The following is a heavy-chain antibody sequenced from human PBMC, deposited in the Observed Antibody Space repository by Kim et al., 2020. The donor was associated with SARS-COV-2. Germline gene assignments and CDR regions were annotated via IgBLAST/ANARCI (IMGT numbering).Heavy chain of an antibody. CDR3: ASEDIVVVPATGGWVDV. D-gene: IGHD2-2*01. Sequence: GGSLRLSCAASGFTFSSYSMNWVRQAPGKGLEWVSSISSSSSYIYYADSVKGRFTISRDNAKNSLYLQMNSLRAEDTAVYYCASEDIVVVPATGGWVDVWGHGTTVTVSS. CDR1: GFTFSSYS. V-gene: IGHV3-21*01. CDR2: ISSSSSYI. J-gene: IGHJ6*02.